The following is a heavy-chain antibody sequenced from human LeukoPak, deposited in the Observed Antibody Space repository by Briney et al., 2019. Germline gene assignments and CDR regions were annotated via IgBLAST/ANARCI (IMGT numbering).Heavy chain of an antibody. CDR2: IYTSGSP. D-gene: IGHD2-2*01. CDR1: GGSISSYY. Sequence: PSETLSLTCTVSGGSISSYYWSWLRQPAGKGLEWIGRIYTSGSPNYNPSLKSRVTMSVDTSKNQFSLKLSSVTAADTAVYYCARQVVPAAPYFDYWGQGTLVTVSS. V-gene: IGHV4-4*07. CDR3: ARQVVPAAPYFDY. J-gene: IGHJ4*02.